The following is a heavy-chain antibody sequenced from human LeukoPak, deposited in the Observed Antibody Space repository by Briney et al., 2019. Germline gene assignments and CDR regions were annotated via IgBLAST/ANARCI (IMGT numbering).Heavy chain of an antibody. CDR2: INTTSGGP. CDR1: GYTFTGYF. D-gene: IGHD3-22*01. CDR3: ASRGYYYASDI. V-gene: IGHV1-2*02. Sequence: GASVKVSCKASGYTFTGYFIHWVRQAPGQGLEWMGWINTTSGGPNYAQKFQGRVTMTRDTSITTAYMELTRLRSDDTAIYYCASRGYYYASDIWGQGTMVTVSS. J-gene: IGHJ3*02.